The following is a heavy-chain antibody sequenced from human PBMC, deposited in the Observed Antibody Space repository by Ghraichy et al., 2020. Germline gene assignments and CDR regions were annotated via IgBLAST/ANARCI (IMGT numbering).Heavy chain of an antibody. CDR1: GFTFSSYW. CDR3: AREPLDSSGYGAFDY. Sequence: GGSLRLSCAASGFTFSSYWMHWVRQDPGKGLVWVSRINSDGSSTSYAHSVKGRFTISRDNAKNTLYLQMNSLRAGDTAVYYCAREPLDSSGYGAFDYWGQGPLVVVSS. D-gene: IGHD3-22*01. J-gene: IGHJ4*02. V-gene: IGHV3-74*01. CDR2: INSDGSST.